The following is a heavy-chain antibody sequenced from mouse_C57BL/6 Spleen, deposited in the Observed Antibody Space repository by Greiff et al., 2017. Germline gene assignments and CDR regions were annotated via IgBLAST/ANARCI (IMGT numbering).Heavy chain of an antibody. D-gene: IGHD1-1*01. J-gene: IGHJ1*03. CDR3: ARQITTVVALRYWYFDV. CDR1: GFTFSSYG. Sequence: EVKVVESGGDLVKPGGSLKLSCAASGFTFSSYGMSWVRQTPDKRLEWVATISSGGSYTYYPDSGKGRFTISRDNAKNTLYLQMSSLKSEDTAMYYCARQITTVVALRYWYFDVWGTGTTVTVSS. CDR2: ISSGGSYT. V-gene: IGHV5-6*01.